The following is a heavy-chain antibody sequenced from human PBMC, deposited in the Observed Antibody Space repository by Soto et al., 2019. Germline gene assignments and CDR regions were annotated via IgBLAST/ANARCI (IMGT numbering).Heavy chain of an antibody. CDR2: IYPGDSDT. Sequence: AASLKISCKGSGYSFTSYWIGWVRQMPGKGLEWMGIIYPGDSDTRYSPSFQGQVTISADKSISTAYLQWSSLKASDTAMYYCARLGDSGTTGHYGMDVWGQGTTVTVSS. V-gene: IGHV5-51*01. D-gene: IGHD3-10*01. CDR3: ARLGDSGTTGHYGMDV. CDR1: GYSFTSYW. J-gene: IGHJ6*02.